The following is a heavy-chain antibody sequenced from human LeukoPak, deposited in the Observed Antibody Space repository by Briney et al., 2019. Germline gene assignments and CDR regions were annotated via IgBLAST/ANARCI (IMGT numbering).Heavy chain of an antibody. CDR2: INPGGDNT. V-gene: IGHV1-46*01. J-gene: IGHJ3*02. CDR1: GYTFTNYY. Sequence: ASVKVSCKASGYTFTNYYIHWVRQAPGQGLEWMGLINPGGDNTNYAQNFQGRVTMTRDTSASTVYMELSSLRAEDTAIYYCARIRDGYNDAYDIWGQGTVVTVPS. CDR3: ARIRDGYNDAYDI. D-gene: IGHD5-24*01.